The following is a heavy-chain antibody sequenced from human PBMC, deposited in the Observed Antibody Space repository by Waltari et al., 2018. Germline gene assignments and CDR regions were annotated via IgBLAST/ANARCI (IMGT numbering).Heavy chain of an antibody. CDR3: ARRLAYCSSTSCYYFDY. D-gene: IGHD2-2*01. J-gene: IGHJ4*02. Sequence: QVQLQQWGAGLLKPSETLSLTCAVYGGSFSGYYWSWMRQPPGKGLEWIGEINHSGSTNYNPSLKSRVTISVDTSKNQFSLKLSSVTAADTAVYYCARRLAYCSSTSCYYFDYWGQGTLVTVSS. CDR2: INHSGST. CDR1: GGSFSGYY. V-gene: IGHV4-34*01.